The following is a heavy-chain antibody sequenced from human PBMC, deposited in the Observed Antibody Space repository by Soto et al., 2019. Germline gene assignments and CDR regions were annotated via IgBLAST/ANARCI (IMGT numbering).Heavy chain of an antibody. CDR2: IIPILGIA. Sequence: GASVKVSCKASGGTFSSYTISWVRQAPGQGLEWMGRIIPILGIANYAQKFQGRVTITADKSTSTAYMELSSLRSEDTAVYYCARDSSPIAAAAVFYYYYGMDVWGQGTTVTVSS. J-gene: IGHJ6*02. V-gene: IGHV1-69*04. D-gene: IGHD6-13*01. CDR1: GGTFSSYT. CDR3: ARDSSPIAAAAVFYYYYGMDV.